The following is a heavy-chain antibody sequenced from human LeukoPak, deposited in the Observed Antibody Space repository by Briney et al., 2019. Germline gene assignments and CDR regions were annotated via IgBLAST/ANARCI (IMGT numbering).Heavy chain of an antibody. V-gene: IGHV3-30*19. J-gene: IGHJ4*02. CDR2: ISYDGSNK. CDR3: ARDNSKYYGSGSYYNGHFDY. D-gene: IGHD3-10*01. Sequence: AGGSLRLSCTTSGFNFRAYWMGWVRQAPGKGLEWVAVISYDGSNKYYADSVKGRFTISRDNSKNTLYLQMNSLRAEDTAVYYCARDNSKYYGSGSYYNGHFDYWGQGTLVTVSS. CDR1: GFNFRAYW.